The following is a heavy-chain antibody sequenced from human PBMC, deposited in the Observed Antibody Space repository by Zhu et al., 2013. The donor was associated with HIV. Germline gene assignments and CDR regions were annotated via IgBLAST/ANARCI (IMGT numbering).Heavy chain of an antibody. CDR3: AREDLGLHAFDI. CDR2: ITVDNGNT. V-gene: IGHV1-18*01. J-gene: IGHJ3*02. Sequence: QVQLVQSGAEVKKPGASVKVSCKASGYTYISYGITWVRQAPGQGLEWMGWITVDNGNTHYAQKFQDRVTMTTDTSTSTAYMELRSLRSDDTAVYYCAREDLGLHAFDIWGQGTMVTVSS. CDR1: GYTYISYG.